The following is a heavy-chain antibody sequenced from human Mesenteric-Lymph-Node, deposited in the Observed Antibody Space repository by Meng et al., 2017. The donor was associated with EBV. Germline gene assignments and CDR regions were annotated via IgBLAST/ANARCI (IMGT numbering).Heavy chain of an antibody. D-gene: IGHD4-23*01. V-gene: IGHV2-5*02. CDR2: IYWDDDE. J-gene: IGHJ4*02. CDR1: GFSLSTYAVG. Sequence: QITLKESGPTLVKPTQTLTLTCTFSGFSLSTYAVGVGWIRQPPGKALEWLALIYWDDDERYSPSLKSRLTITKDTSINQVVLTMTNMDPVDTATYYCVHGRGGGNSAIFDYWGQGTLVTVYS. CDR3: VHGRGGGNSAIFDY.